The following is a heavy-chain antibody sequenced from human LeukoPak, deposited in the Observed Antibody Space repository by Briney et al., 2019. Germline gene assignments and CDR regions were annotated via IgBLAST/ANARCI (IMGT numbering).Heavy chain of an antibody. J-gene: IGHJ4*02. CDR1: GGSFSGYY. CDR2: INHSGST. Sequence: PSETLSLTCAVYGGSFSGYYWSWIRQPPGKGLEWIGEINHSGSTNYNPSLKSRVTISVDTSKNQFSLKLSSVTAADTAVYYCARDRAGGYDSSGFDYWGQGTLVTVSS. D-gene: IGHD3-22*01. V-gene: IGHV4-34*01. CDR3: ARDRAGGYDSSGFDY.